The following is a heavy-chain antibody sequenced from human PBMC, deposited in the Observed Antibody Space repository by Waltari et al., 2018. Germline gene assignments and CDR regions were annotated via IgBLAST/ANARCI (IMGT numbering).Heavy chain of an antibody. J-gene: IGHJ4*02. CDR3: ARGYGSGSYYNHFDY. Sequence: QVQLQESGPGLVKPSETLSLTCAVSGYSISSGYYWGWIRQPPGKGLEWIGSIYHSGSNYYNPSLKSRVTISVDTSKNQFSLKLSSVTAADTAVYYCARGYGSGSYYNHFDYWVQGTLVTVSS. CDR1: GYSISSGYY. CDR2: IYHSGSN. V-gene: IGHV4-38-2*01. D-gene: IGHD3-10*01.